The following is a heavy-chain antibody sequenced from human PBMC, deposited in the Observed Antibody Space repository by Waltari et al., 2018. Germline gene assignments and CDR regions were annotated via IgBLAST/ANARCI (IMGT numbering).Heavy chain of an antibody. D-gene: IGHD5-12*01. CDR3: AKETLRWFDY. CDR2: INDGGGST. CDR1: GVTFSAYA. J-gene: IGHJ4*02. Sequence: EVQLLESGGGLVQPGGSLRLFVAVSGVTFSAYAMSWVRQAPGKGLEWVSGINDGGGSTYYADSVKGRFTISRDNSRKMLFLQMSGLRAEDTAIYYCAKETLRWFDYWGQGTLVAVSS. V-gene: IGHV3-23*01.